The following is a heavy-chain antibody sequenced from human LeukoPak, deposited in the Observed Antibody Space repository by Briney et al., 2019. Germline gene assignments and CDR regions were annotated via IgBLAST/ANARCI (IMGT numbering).Heavy chain of an antibody. D-gene: IGHD6-6*01. J-gene: IGHJ3*02. CDR3: ARVTYSSSSISLDAFNI. CDR1: GYSISSGYY. CDR2: IYHSGST. Sequence: KPSETLSLTCTVSGYSISSGYYWGWIRQPPGKGLEWIGSIYHSGSTYYNPSLKSRVTISVDTSKNQFSLKLSSVTAADTAVYYCARVTYSSSSISLDAFNIWGQGTVVTVSS. V-gene: IGHV4-38-2*02.